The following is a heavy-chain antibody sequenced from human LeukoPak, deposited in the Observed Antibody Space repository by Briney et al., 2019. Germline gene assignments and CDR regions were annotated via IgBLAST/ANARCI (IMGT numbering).Heavy chain of an antibody. CDR3: SKDLYYGSGNYYFDY. D-gene: IGHD3-10*01. J-gene: IGHJ4*02. CDR1: EFTFSSYG. Sequence: PGGSLRLSCAASEFTFSSYGMHWVRQAPGKGLEWVAFIRYDGSSKQYADSVKGRFTISRDNSKNTLYLQMNSLRAEDTAVYYCSKDLYYGSGNYYFDYWGQGTLVTVSS. CDR2: IRYDGSSK. V-gene: IGHV3-30*02.